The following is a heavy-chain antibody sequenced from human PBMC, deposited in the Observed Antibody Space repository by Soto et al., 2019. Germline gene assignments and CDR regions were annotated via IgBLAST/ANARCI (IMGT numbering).Heavy chain of an antibody. J-gene: IGHJ6*02. D-gene: IGHD6-19*01. Sequence: ASVKVSCKTSGYTFSNYGINWVRQAPGQGLEWMGWISGYNGNTNYAQTVQGRVTMTTDTSTGTVYMELRSLKSDDTAIYYCSRFIMVGGWFDPNYYHGMDVWGQGTTVPVSS. V-gene: IGHV1-18*01. CDR2: ISGYNGNT. CDR3: SRFIMVGGWFDPNYYHGMDV. CDR1: GYTFSNYG.